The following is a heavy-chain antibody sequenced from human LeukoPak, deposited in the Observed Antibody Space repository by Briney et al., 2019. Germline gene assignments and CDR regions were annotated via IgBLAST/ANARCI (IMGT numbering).Heavy chain of an antibody. D-gene: IGHD4/OR15-4a*01. Sequence: ASVKVSCKASGYTFTGYYIHWVRQAPGHGLEWMGWINPYSAVTNYAQKFQGRVTMTRETSISTAYMELSRLRSDDTAVYYCARRAGAYSHPYDYWGQGTLVTVSS. CDR2: INPYSAVT. CDR1: GYTFTGYY. CDR3: ARRAGAYSHPYDY. V-gene: IGHV1-2*02. J-gene: IGHJ4*02.